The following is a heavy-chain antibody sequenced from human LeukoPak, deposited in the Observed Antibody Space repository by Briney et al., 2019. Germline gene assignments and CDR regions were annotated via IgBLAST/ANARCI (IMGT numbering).Heavy chain of an antibody. J-gene: IGHJ4*02. Sequence: SVKVSCKASGYTFTGYYMHWVRQAPGQGLEWMGGIIPIFGTANYAQKFQGRVTITADESTSTAYMELSSLRSEDTAVYYCARARGYCSGGSCYSYPLSYWGQGTLVTVSS. CDR1: GYTFTGYY. V-gene: IGHV1-69*13. CDR3: ARARGYCSGGSCYSYPLSY. CDR2: IIPIFGTA. D-gene: IGHD2-15*01.